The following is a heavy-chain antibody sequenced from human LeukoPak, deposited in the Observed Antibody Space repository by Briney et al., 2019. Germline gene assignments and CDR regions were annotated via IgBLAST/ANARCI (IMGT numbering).Heavy chain of an antibody. J-gene: IGHJ5*02. CDR3: VWLGELARSDP. D-gene: IGHD3-10*01. Sequence: GGSLRLSCAASGFTFSNYWMHWVRQAPGKGLEWVSRIKSDGSITSYADAVKGRFTISRDNAKSTLYLQMNSLRAEDTAVYYCVWLGELARSDPWGQGTLVTVSS. CDR1: GFTFSNYW. V-gene: IGHV3-74*01. CDR2: IKSDGSIT.